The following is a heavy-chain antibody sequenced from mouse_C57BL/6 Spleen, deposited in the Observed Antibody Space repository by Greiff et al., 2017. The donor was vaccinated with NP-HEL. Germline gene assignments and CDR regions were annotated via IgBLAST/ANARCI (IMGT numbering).Heavy chain of an antibody. J-gene: IGHJ4*01. CDR2: IDPSDSYT. V-gene: IGHV1-69*01. CDR1: GYTFTSYW. D-gene: IGHD2-3*01. Sequence: VQLQQPGAELVMPGASVKLSCKASGYTFTSYWMHWVKQRPGQGLEWIGEIDPSDSYTNYNQKFKGKSTLTVDKSSSTAYMQLSSLTSEDSAVYYCARYDGYYFYAMDYWGQGTSVTVSS. CDR3: ARYDGYYFYAMDY.